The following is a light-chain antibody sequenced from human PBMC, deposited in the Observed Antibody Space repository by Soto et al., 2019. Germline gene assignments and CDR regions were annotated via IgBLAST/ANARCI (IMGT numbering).Light chain of an antibody. CDR1: QTVSSY. CDR2: GAS. J-gene: IGKJ5*01. V-gene: IGKV3-20*01. CDR3: QQYGTSPIT. Sequence: EIVLTQSPGTLSLSPGERATLSCRASQTVSSYLTWYQQRPGQAPRLPISGASRRATGIPDRFSGSGSGTDFTLTISRLEPEDFALYYCQQYGTSPITFGQGTRLEIK.